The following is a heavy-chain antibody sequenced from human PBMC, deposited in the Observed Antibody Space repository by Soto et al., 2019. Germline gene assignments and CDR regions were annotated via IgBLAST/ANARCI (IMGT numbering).Heavy chain of an antibody. CDR1: GFDFSDFS. CDR2: ITSNGRST. Sequence: PGGSLRLSCAASGFDFSDFSMSWIRQAPGKGLQCVSFITSNGRSTYYLDSVKGRFTISRDNAKNSLYLHMNSLRAEDTAVYYCARVQGDDYGDPEDYYYGSDVWGQGTPVTAP. V-gene: IGHV3-11*01. J-gene: IGHJ6*02. D-gene: IGHD4-17*01. CDR3: ARVQGDDYGDPEDYYYGSDV.